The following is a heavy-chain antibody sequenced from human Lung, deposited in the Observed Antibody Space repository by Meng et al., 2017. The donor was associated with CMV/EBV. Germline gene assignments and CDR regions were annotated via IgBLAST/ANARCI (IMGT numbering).Heavy chain of an antibody. J-gene: IGHJ6*01. Sequence: SETXSLXXSVSGASISNQYWSWIRQPPGKGLEWIGIIYYTGDTNYSPSLKSRVTMSVDTSRNQFSLSLRSVTPADTAVYYCARTDLKELGRRSGWFPDYYYHGMDVWGQGTTVXVSS. D-gene: IGHD6-19*01. CDR3: ARTDLKELGRRSGWFPDYYYHGMDV. CDR2: IYYTGDT. V-gene: IGHV4-59*11. CDR1: GASISNQY.